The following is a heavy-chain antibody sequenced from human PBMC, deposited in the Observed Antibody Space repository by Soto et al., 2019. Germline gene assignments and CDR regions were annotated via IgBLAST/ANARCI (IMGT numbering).Heavy chain of an antibody. V-gene: IGHV4-39*01. CDR1: GESISRSSYY. CDR2: IYYSGRT. CDR3: ARQRTTVVTQAYFDH. Sequence: WETLSLTCIVSGESISRSSYYWGWIRQPPGKGLEWIGSIYYSGRTYYNPSFKSRVTISIDTSKNQFSLKLSSVTATDTAVYYCARQRTTVVTQAYFDHWGQGALVTVSS. J-gene: IGHJ4*02. D-gene: IGHD2-21*02.